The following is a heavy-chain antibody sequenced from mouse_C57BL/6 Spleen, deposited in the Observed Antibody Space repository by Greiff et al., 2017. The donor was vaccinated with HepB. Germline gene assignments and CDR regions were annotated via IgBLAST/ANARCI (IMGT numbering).Heavy chain of an antibody. CDR3: ARNSPYFDY. J-gene: IGHJ2*01. V-gene: IGHV1-76*01. Sequence: QVQLKQSGAELVRPGASVKLSCKASGYTFTDYYINWVKQRPGQGLEWIARIYPGSGNTYYNEKFKGKATLTAEKSSSTAYMQLSSLTSEDSAVYFCARNSPYFDYWGQGTTLTVSS. CDR2: IYPGSGNT. CDR1: GYTFTDYY.